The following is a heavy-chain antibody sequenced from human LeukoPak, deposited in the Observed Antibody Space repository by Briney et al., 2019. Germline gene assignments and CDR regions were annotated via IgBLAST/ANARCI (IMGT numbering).Heavy chain of an antibody. V-gene: IGHV3-23*01. J-gene: IGHJ4*02. CDR2: ISSTGGNT. CDR3: ARRGESTNYGDYRFDS. Sequence: PSETLSLTCTVSGGSISSSSYYWGWIRQAPGKGLEWVSVISSTGGNTYHADSVKGRFTISRDNSKHTLYLQMNSLRVEDTAVYYCARRGESTNYGDYRFDSWGQGTLVIVSS. D-gene: IGHD4-17*01. CDR1: GGSISSSSYY.